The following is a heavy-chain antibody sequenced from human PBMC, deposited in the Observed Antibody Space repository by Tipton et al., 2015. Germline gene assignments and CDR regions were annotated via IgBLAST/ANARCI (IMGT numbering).Heavy chain of an antibody. Sequence: SLRLSCEASGFTFSSYTMDWVRQAPGKGLEWVSSLSGNSAFIYHADSVKGRFTISRDNAKNSLYLQMNSLRDEDTAVYYCGREDRGFSSGDYWGQGTLVTVSS. CDR3: GREDRGFSSGDY. J-gene: IGHJ4*02. V-gene: IGHV3-21*01. D-gene: IGHD6-19*01. CDR2: LSGNSAFI. CDR1: GFTFSSYT.